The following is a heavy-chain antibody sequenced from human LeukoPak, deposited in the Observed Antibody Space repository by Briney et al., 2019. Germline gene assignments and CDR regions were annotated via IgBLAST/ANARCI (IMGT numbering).Heavy chain of an antibody. V-gene: IGHV3-7*01. D-gene: IGHD3-22*01. CDR1: GFTFSSYW. CDR3: ARDYDFSGYQVNCFDY. Sequence: GGSLRLSCAASGFTFSSYWMSWVRQVPGKGLEWVANIKQDGSQKYYVDSVKGRFTISRDNAKNSLYLQMNSLRAEDTAVHYCARDYDFSGYQVNCFDYWGQGTLVTVSS. J-gene: IGHJ4*02. CDR2: IKQDGSQK.